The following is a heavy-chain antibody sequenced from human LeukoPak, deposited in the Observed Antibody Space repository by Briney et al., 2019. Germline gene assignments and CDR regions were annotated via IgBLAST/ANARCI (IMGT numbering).Heavy chain of an antibody. V-gene: IGHV3-23*01. CDR2: SSGSGGST. CDR1: GFTFSSYA. J-gene: IGHJ4*02. Sequence: GGSLRLSCAASGFTFSSYAMSWVRQAPGKGLEGVAASSGSGGSTYYADCVKGRFTISRDNPKNTLYLQMNSLRAEDTAVYYCAKERPSIAAAGDPYFDYWGQGTLVTVSS. D-gene: IGHD6-13*01. CDR3: AKERPSIAAAGDPYFDY.